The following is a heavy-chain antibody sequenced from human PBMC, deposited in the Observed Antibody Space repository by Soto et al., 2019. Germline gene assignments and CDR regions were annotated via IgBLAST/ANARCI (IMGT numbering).Heavy chain of an antibody. Sequence: ASVKVSCKASGYTFTSYGISWVRQAPGQGLEWMGWISAYNGNTNYAQKLQGRVTMTTDTSTSTAYMELRSLRSDDTAVYYCGRDSVAMTTVTTSHYYYYMDVWGKGTTVTVSS. V-gene: IGHV1-18*01. CDR2: ISAYNGNT. CDR1: GYTFTSYG. J-gene: IGHJ6*03. D-gene: IGHD4-17*01. CDR3: GRDSVAMTTVTTSHYYYYMDV.